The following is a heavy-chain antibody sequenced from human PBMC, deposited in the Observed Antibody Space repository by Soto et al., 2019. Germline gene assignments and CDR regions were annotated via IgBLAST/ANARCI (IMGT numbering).Heavy chain of an antibody. Sequence: PGGSLRLSCAAAGFTFNSYAMHWVRQAPGKGLEWVAVISYDGSNEYYADSVKGRFTISRDNSKNTLFLQMNSLREEDTAVYYCAKNSSGWYDYWGQGTLVTVSS. J-gene: IGHJ4*02. CDR3: AKNSSGWYDY. CDR2: ISYDGSNE. V-gene: IGHV3-30-3*02. D-gene: IGHD6-19*01. CDR1: GFTFNSYA.